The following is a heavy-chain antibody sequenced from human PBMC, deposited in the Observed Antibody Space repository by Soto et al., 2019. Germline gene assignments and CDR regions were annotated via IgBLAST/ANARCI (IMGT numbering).Heavy chain of an antibody. CDR2: IYYSGST. D-gene: IGHD5-18*01. J-gene: IGHJ6*02. CDR1: GGSISSSIYY. CDR3: ATTSRIRGGYSYGYYYYGMDV. V-gene: IGHV4-39*01. Sequence: PLETLSLTCTVSGGSISSSIYYWGWIRQPPGKGLEWIGSIYYSGSTYYNPSLKSRVTISVDTSKNQFSLKLSSVTAADTAVYYCATTSRIRGGYSYGYYYYGMDVWGQGTTVTVSS.